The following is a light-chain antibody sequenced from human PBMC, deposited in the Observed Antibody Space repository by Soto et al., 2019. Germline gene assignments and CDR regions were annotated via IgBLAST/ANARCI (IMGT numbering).Light chain of an antibody. CDR2: DAS. V-gene: IGKV3-11*01. CDR3: QQRSNWPPEVT. CDR1: QSVRSS. Sequence: EIVLTQSPDTLSLSPGERATLSCRASQSVRSSLAWYHQKPGQAPRLLIYDASNRATGIPARFSGSGSGTDFTLTISSLEPEDFAVYYCQQRSNWPPEVTFGPGTKVDIK. J-gene: IGKJ3*01.